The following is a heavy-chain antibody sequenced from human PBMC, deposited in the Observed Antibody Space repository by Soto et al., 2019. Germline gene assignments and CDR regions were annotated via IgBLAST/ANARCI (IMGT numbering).Heavy chain of an antibody. Sequence: SETLSLTCTVSGGSVSSGSYYWSWIRQPPGKGLEWIGYIYYSGSTNYNPSLKSRVTISVDTSKNQFSLKLSSVTAADTAVYYCARDEGGYYYDSSGSWGQGTLVTVSS. J-gene: IGHJ5*02. CDR1: GGSVSSGSYY. V-gene: IGHV4-61*01. CDR3: ARDEGGYYYDSSGS. D-gene: IGHD3-22*01. CDR2: IYYSGST.